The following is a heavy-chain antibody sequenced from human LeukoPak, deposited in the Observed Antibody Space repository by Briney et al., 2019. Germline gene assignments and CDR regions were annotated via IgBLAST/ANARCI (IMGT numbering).Heavy chain of an antibody. D-gene: IGHD1-26*01. Sequence: SETLSLTRGVSGGSISSTNWWSWVRQSPGQGLEWIGEISLTGQTNYNPSLSGRVTMLLDESSNHLSLHLTSVTAADTATYYCSRESGAFCPFGYWGQGTLVIVPS. CDR2: ISLTGQT. CDR1: GGSISSTNW. J-gene: IGHJ4*02. CDR3: SRESGAFCPFGY. V-gene: IGHV4-4*02.